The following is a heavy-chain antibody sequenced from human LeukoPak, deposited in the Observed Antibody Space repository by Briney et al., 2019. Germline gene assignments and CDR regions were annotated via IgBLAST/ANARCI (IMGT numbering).Heavy chain of an antibody. CDR1: GYTFNVYY. Sequence: APVKVSCKASGYTFNVYYIHWVRQAPGQGLEWMGWIYPNSGGTYYAQKFQGRVTMTRDTSISTVYMELSSLRSDDTAVYYCARENWYFDIWGRGTLVTVSS. CDR3: ARENWYFDI. V-gene: IGHV1-2*02. J-gene: IGHJ2*01. CDR2: IYPNSGGT.